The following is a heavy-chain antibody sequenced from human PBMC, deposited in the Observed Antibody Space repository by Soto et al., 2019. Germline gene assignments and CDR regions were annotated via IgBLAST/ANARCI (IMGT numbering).Heavy chain of an antibody. CDR1: GYSFTRYG. D-gene: IGHD3-16*01. CDR2: ISGYNANT. Sequence: QVQLVQSGAEVKKPGASVKVSCKASGYSFTRYGISWVRQAPGQGLEWMGWISGYNANTNYPENRQGRVTMPTDTSTSKAYMEVRNLISDDTAVYYCARMGDVPYYYYGLDVWGQGTTVTVSS. CDR3: ARMGDVPYYYYGLDV. V-gene: IGHV1-18*01. J-gene: IGHJ6*02.